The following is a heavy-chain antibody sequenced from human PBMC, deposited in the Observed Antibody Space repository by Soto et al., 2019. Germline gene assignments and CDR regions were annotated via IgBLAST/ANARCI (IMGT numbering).Heavy chain of an antibody. D-gene: IGHD3-22*01. V-gene: IGHV1-18*04. CDR3: ARDREYYYDSSGNYYYHYGMDV. J-gene: IGHJ6*02. CDR1: GYTFTNYG. CDR2: ISGYNGNT. Sequence: QVQLVESGAEVKKPGASVKVSCKASGYTFTNYGISWGRQAPGQGLEWMGWISGYNGNTKYAQKFQGRVTMTTDTPTSTAYMDLRRLRSDATAVYYCARDREYYYDSSGNYYYHYGMDVWGEGTTVTVS.